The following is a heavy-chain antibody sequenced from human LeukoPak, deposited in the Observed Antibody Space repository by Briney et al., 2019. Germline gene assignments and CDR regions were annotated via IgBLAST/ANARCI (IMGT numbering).Heavy chain of an antibody. D-gene: IGHD6-13*01. J-gene: IGHJ5*02. CDR3: ARDAGYGSSWYFGGNWFDP. CDR1: GGSISSSSYY. V-gene: IGHV4-39*07. CDR2: IYYGGHT. Sequence: PSETLSLTCSVSGGSISSSSYYWGWIRQPPGKGLEWIGSIYYGGHTYYNPSLKSRVTISVDTSKNQFSLKLNSVTAADTAVYYCARDAGYGSSWYFGGNWFDPWGQGTRVTVSS.